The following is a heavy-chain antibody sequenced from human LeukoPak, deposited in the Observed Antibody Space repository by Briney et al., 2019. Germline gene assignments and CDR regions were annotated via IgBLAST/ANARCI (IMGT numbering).Heavy chain of an antibody. CDR2: INPSGGST. D-gene: IGHD1-1*01. CDR3: ARDEEVGVRFDY. V-gene: IGHV1-46*01. J-gene: IGHJ4*02. Sequence: RASVKVSCKASGYTFTSYYMHWVRQAPGQGLEWMGIINPSGGSTSYAQKFQGRVTMTRDMSTSTVYMELSSLRSEDTAVYYCARDEEVGVRFDYWGQGTLVTVSS. CDR1: GYTFTSYY.